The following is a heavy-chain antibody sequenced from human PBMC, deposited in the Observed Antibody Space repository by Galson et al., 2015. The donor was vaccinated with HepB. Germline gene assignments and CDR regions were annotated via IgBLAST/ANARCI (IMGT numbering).Heavy chain of an antibody. CDR2: TYYRSKWYH. CDR1: GDSVSTNSAA. J-gene: IGHJ4*02. CDR3: ARVPGVEVNRGYFDF. V-gene: IGHV6-1*01. D-gene: IGHD3-22*01. Sequence: CAISGDSVSTNSAAWFWIRQSPSRGLEWLGRTYYRSKWYHDYAESVKSRIIINLDTSKNQFSLQLNSVTPDDTAVYYCARVPGVEVNRGYFDFWGQGTLVTVSS.